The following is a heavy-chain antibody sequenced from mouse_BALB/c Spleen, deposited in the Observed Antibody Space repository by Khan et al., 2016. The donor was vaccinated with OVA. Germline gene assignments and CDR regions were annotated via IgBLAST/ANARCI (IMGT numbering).Heavy chain of an antibody. CDR2: IDPYDSET. CDR1: GYTFTNYW. J-gene: IGHJ3*01. V-gene: IGHV1-52*01. Sequence: QVQLKQSGTELVRPGTSVKLSCKASGYTFTNYWMNWIKQRPEQGLEWIGRIDPYDSETHYNQTFKDKAISTVDKSSNTAYMQLSRLTSEDSAVYYCARNPCDYWGQGTLVNVSA. CDR3: ARNPCDY.